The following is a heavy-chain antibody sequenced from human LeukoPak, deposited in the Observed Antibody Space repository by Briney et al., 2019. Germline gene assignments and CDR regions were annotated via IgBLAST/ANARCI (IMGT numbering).Heavy chain of an antibody. CDR2: INTSGST. CDR1: GGSIRNYY. J-gene: IGHJ5*02. Sequence: SETLSLTCTVSGGSIRNYYWSWMRQPAGKGLEWIGRINTSGSTNHNPSLKSRVTMSADTSKNQLSLKLSSVTAADTAVYYCARDHGYCSGGSCYFWFDPWGQGTLVTVSS. D-gene: IGHD2-15*01. CDR3: ARDHGYCSGGSCYFWFDP. V-gene: IGHV4-4*07.